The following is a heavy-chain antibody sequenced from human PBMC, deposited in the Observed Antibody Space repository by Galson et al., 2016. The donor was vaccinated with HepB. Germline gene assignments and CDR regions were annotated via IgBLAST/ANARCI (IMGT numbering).Heavy chain of an antibody. CDR2: IGISGDT. Sequence: SLRLSCAASGFTFRSYDMQWVRQSTGKGLEWVANIGISGDTYYRGAVKGRFTISRENAKNSLYLQMNSLTAGDTAVYYCARGGGSGEFDSWGQGTLVTVSS. D-gene: IGHD6-19*01. CDR1: GFTFRSYD. CDR3: ARGGGSGEFDS. V-gene: IGHV3-13*04. J-gene: IGHJ4*02.